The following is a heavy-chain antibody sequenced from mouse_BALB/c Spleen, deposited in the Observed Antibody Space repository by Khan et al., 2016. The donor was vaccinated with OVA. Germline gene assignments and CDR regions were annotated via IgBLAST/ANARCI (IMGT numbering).Heavy chain of an antibody. V-gene: IGHV1-20*02. CDR3: ARIYGSDFDY. Sequence: VRLQQSGPELVKPGASVKISCKASGYSFTGYFMNWVMQSHGKSLEWIGRINPHIGETFYNQKFKGKATLTVDESSSTAHMELRSLASEDSAVCYCARIYGSDFDYWGQGTPLTVSS. CDR1: GYSFTGYF. J-gene: IGHJ2*01. D-gene: IGHD1-1*01. CDR2: INPHIGET.